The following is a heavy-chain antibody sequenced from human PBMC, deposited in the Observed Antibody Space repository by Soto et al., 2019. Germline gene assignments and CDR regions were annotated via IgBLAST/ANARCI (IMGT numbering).Heavy chain of an antibody. J-gene: IGHJ4*02. Sequence: HITLKESGPTLVKPTQTLTLTCTFSGFSLYTNVVGVGWIRQPPGKALEWLALVYWDDDKRYSPALKTRLTITQDTYKNQVVLTMTNMDPVDTATYYCARHSSWSYFPYWGQGTLVTVSS. V-gene: IGHV2-5*02. CDR1: GFSLYTNVVG. D-gene: IGHD3-3*01. CDR3: ARHSSWSYFPY. CDR2: VYWDDDK.